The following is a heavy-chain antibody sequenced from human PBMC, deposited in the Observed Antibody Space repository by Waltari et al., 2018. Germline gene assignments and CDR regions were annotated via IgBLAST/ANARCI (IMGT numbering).Heavy chain of an antibody. CDR2: IYTSVST. Sequence: QVQLQESGPGLVKPSQTLSLTCTVSGGSISSGSYYWSWIRQPAGKGLEWIGRIYTSVSTNYNPSLKSRVTIAVDTSKNQFSLKLSSVTAADTAVYYCARARYFDWLESYYYGMDVWGQGTTVTVSS. J-gene: IGHJ6*02. D-gene: IGHD3-9*01. CDR1: GGSISSGSYY. CDR3: ARARYFDWLESYYYGMDV. V-gene: IGHV4-61*02.